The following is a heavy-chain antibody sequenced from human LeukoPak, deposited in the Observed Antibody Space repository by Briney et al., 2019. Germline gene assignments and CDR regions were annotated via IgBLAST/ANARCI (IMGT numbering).Heavy chain of an antibody. CDR3: ARIDRAGTTGYFDY. CDR1: GFTFDDYG. Sequence: GGSPRLSCAASGFTFDDYGMTWVRQGPGKGLEWVSGINWNGGHTAYADSLKGRFTITRDNTNNSLYLYMISLRAEDTAFYYCARIDRAGTTGYFDYWGQGALVTVSS. CDR2: INWNGGHT. J-gene: IGHJ4*02. D-gene: IGHD1-1*01. V-gene: IGHV3-20*04.